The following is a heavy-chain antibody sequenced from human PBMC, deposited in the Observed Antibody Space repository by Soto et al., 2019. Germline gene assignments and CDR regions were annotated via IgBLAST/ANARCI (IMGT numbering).Heavy chain of an antibody. CDR1: GFTFGDYA. J-gene: IGHJ4*02. CDR3: VIDDSNRWYVFEY. D-gene: IGHD6-13*01. V-gene: IGHV3-9*01. CDR2: ISWNGDST. Sequence: EMQLVESGGGLVQPGRSLRLSCAASGFTFGDYAMHWVRQAPGKGLEWVSGISWNGDSTGYADSVKGRFTISRDNAKKFMYLQIKRVRPEYSAFYYCVIDDSNRWYVFEYWGQGTLVTVSP.